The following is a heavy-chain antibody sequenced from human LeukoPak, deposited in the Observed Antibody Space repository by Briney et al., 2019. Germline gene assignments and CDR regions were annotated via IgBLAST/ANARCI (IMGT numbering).Heavy chain of an antibody. CDR3: AIGHY. J-gene: IGHJ4*02. CDR2: INHSGST. Sequence: PSETLSLTCAVYGGSFSGYYWSWIRQPPGKGLEWIGEINHSGSTNYNPSLKSRVAISVDTSKNQFSLKLSSVTAADTAVYYCAIGHYWGQGTLVTVSS. CDR1: GGSFSGYY. V-gene: IGHV4-34*01.